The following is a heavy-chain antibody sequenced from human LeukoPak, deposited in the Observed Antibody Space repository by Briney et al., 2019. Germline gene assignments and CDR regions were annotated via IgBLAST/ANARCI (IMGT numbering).Heavy chain of an antibody. V-gene: IGHV1-24*01. CDR2: FDPEDGET. D-gene: IGHD1-26*01. CDR3: ATVSHIYMDERPQELLAEGFDY. Sequence: ASVKVSCKVSGYTLTELSMHWVRQAPGKGLEWMGGFDPEDGETIYAQKFQGRVTMTEDTSTDTAYMELSSLRSEDTAVYYCATVSHIYMDERPQELLAEGFDYWGQGTLVTVSS. J-gene: IGHJ4*02. CDR1: GYTLTELS.